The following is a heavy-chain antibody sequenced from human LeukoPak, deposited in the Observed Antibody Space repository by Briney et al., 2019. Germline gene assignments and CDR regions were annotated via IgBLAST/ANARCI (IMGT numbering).Heavy chain of an antibody. J-gene: IGHJ4*02. CDR1: GFIFSSYV. V-gene: IGHV3-23*01. CDR3: AKVEMSSVQAPFDY. CDR2: VSGNGGST. D-gene: IGHD5-24*01. Sequence: GGSLRLSCAASGFIFSSYVMSWVRQAPGKGLEWVSSVSGNGGSTYYADSVKGRFTISRDNSKNTLFLQVNSLRVEDTAVYYCAKVEMSSVQAPFDYWGQGTLVTVSS.